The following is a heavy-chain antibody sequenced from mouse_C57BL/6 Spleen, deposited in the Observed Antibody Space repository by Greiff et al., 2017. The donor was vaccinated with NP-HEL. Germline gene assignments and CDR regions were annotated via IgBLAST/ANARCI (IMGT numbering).Heavy chain of an antibody. CDR3: ARWGGDRFAMDY. CDR1: GYTFTSYW. CDR2: IDPSDSYT. J-gene: IGHJ4*01. V-gene: IGHV1-50*01. Sequence: QVQLQQPGAELVKPGASVKLSCKASGYTFTSYWMQWVKQRPGQGLEWIGEIDPSDSYTNYNQKFKGKATLTVDTSSSTAYMQLSSLTSEDSAVYYCARWGGDRFAMDYWGQGTSVTVSS.